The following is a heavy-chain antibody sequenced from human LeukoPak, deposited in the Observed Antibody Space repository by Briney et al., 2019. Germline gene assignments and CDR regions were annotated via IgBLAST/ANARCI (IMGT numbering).Heavy chain of an antibody. D-gene: IGHD5-18*01. CDR2: INHSGST. J-gene: IGHJ4*02. V-gene: IGHV4-34*01. Sequence: SETLSLTRAVYGGSFSGYYWSWIRQPPGKGLEWIGEINHSGSTNYNPSLKSRVTISVDTSKNQFSLKLSSVTAADTAVYYCARVSRGYSYGYRYYFDYWGQGTLVTVSS. CDR3: ARVSRGYSYGYRYYFDY. CDR1: GGSFSGYY.